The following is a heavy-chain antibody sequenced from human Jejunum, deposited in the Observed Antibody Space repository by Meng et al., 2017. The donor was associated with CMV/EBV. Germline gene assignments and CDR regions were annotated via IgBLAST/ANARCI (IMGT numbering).Heavy chain of an antibody. J-gene: IGHJ6*02. CDR2: ISSSRGFT. D-gene: IGHD3-3*01. CDR1: GFTLSSET. CDR3: ARGKDFRYGMDV. V-gene: IGHV3-21*06. Sequence: SGFTLSSETMIWVRQAPGKGLEWVSCISSSRGFTYYVDSVKGRFTISRDDAKNSVHLQMNSLRAEDTAVYYCARGKDFRYGMDVWGQGTTVTVSS.